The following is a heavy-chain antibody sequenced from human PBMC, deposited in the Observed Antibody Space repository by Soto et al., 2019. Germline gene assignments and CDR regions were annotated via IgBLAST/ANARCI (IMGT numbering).Heavy chain of an antibody. CDR1: GYTFTGYY. CDR3: ARANDGDSGYYYYGMDV. V-gene: IGHV1-2*02. J-gene: IGHJ6*02. D-gene: IGHD4-17*01. Sequence: ASVKVSCKXSGYTFTGYYMHWVRQAPGQGLEWMGWINPNSGGTNYAQKFQGRVTMTRDTSISTAYMELSRLRSDDTAVYYCARANDGDSGYYYYGMDVWGQGTTVTVSS. CDR2: INPNSGGT.